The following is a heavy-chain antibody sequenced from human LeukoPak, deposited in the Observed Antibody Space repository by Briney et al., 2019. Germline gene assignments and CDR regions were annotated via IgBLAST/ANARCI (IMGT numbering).Heavy chain of an antibody. V-gene: IGHV3-21*01. D-gene: IGHD3-22*01. CDR3: ARDQGYYYDSSGYYSDYYYMDV. Sequence: GGSLRLSCAASGFTFSSYSMNWVRQAPGKGLEWVSSISNSSSYIYYADSVKGRFTISRDNAKNSLYLQMNSPRAEDTAVYYCARDQGYYYDSSGYYSDYYYMDVWGKGTTVTVSS. CDR1: GFTFSSYS. CDR2: ISNSSSYI. J-gene: IGHJ6*03.